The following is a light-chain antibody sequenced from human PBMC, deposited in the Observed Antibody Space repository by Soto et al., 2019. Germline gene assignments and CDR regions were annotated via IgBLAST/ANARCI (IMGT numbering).Light chain of an antibody. CDR2: AAS. CDR1: QSISSW. CDR3: QQYISKWT. Sequence: DIQMTQSPSTLSASVGDRITITCRASQSISSWLAWYQQKPGKAPKLLIYAASSLRSGVPSRFSGSGSGTEFTLTITSLQPDDFATYYCQQYISKWTFCQGTKVEIK. J-gene: IGKJ1*01. V-gene: IGKV1-5*03.